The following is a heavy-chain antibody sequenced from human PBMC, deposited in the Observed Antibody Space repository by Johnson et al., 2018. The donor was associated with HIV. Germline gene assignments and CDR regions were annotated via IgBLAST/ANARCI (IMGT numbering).Heavy chain of an antibody. CDR2: IYSGGST. CDR3: ARDPTTVVAFDAFDI. CDR1: GFTFSSYW. J-gene: IGHJ3*02. V-gene: IGHV3-66*02. Sequence: AQLVESGGGLVQPGGSLRLSCAASGFTFSSYWMSWVRQAPGKGLEWVSIIYSGGSTYYTDSLKGRFTMSRDNSKNTLYLQMNSLRAEDTAVYYCARDPTTVVAFDAFDIWGQGTMVTVSS. D-gene: IGHD4-23*01.